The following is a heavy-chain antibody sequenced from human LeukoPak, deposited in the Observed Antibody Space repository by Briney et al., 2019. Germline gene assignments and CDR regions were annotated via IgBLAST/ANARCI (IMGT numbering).Heavy chain of an antibody. J-gene: IGHJ6*03. Sequence: SETLSLTCTVSGGSISSYYWSWIRQPPGKGLEWIGYIYYSGSTNYNPSLKSRVTISVDTSKNQFSLKLSSVTAADTAVYYCARDLLDTYREGYYYYHMDVWGKGTTVTVSS. V-gene: IGHV4-59*01. D-gene: IGHD2-2*02. CDR1: GGSISSYY. CDR2: IYYSGST. CDR3: ARDLLDTYREGYYYYHMDV.